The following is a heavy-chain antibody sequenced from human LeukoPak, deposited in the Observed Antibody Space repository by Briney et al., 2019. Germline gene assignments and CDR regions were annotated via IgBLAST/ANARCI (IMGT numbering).Heavy chain of an antibody. CDR3: ARGYCSGGSCYEIFDY. D-gene: IGHD2-15*01. CDR2: ISSSSSYI. V-gene: IGHV3-21*01. J-gene: IGHJ4*02. CDR1: GFTFSSYS. Sequence: GGSLRLSCAASGFTFSSYSMSWVRQAPGKGLEWVSSISSSSSYIYYADSVKGRFTISRDNAKNSLYLQMNSLRAEDTAVYYCARGYCSGGSCYEIFDYWGQGTLVTVSS.